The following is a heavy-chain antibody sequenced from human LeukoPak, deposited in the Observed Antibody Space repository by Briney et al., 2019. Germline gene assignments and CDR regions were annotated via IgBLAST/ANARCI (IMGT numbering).Heavy chain of an antibody. J-gene: IGHJ4*02. CDR1: GASFSSGDQY. D-gene: IGHD2/OR15-2a*01. Sequence: PSQTLSLTCTVSGASFSSGDQYWNWIRQSPGKGLEWIVSIHPSGRLYNNPSLESRVTISIDTSKNQFSLKLTSVTAADTAMYYCARRNTADASIDFWGQGTLVTASS. CDR2: IHPSGRL. V-gene: IGHV4-30-4*08. CDR3: ARRNTADASIDF.